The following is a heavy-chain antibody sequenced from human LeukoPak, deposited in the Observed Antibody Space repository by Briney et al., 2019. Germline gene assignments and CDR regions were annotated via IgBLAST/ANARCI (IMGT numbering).Heavy chain of an antibody. CDR3: ARVRPPWGGLDY. D-gene: IGHD7-27*01. CDR1: EFTFSDYY. Sequence: GGSLRLSCAASEFTFSDYYMSWIRQAPGKGLEWVSYISDDGRTRYYADSVKGRFTVSRDNAKNSLYLQMNSLRAEDTAVYYCARVRPPWGGLDYWGQGTLVTVSS. CDR2: ISDDGRTR. V-gene: IGHV3-11*04. J-gene: IGHJ4*02.